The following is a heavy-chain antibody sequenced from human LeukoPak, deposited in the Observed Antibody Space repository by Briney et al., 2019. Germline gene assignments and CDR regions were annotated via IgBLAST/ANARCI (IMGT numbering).Heavy chain of an antibody. CDR2: IKQDGSEK. Sequence: GGSLRLSCAASGFTFSSYWMSWVRQAPGKGLEWVANIKQDGSEKYYVDSVKGRFIISRDNARGSVYLQMNSLRADDTAVYYCARDRSFLLVRGIISSQANRLDHWGQGTLVTVSS. V-gene: IGHV3-7*01. CDR1: GFTFSSYW. CDR3: ARDRSFLLVRGIISSQANRLDH. D-gene: IGHD3-10*01. J-gene: IGHJ4*02.